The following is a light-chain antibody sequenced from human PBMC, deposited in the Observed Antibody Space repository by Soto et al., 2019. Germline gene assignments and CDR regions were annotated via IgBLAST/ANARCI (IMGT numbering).Light chain of an antibody. Sequence: AIRMTQSPSSFSASTGDSVTITCRASQGISSYLAWYQQKPGKSPKLLIYAESTLQSGVPSRFSGSGSGTDFTLTISCLQSEDFATYYCQHSYSSPTFGQGTQVDIK. V-gene: IGKV1-8*01. CDR1: QGISSY. CDR3: QHSYSSPT. CDR2: AES. J-gene: IGKJ2*01.